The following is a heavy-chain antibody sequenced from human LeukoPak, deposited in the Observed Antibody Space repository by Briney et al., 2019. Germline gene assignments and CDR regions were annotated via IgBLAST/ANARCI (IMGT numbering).Heavy chain of an antibody. V-gene: IGHV4-34*01. D-gene: IGHD6-13*01. CDR1: GGSFSGYY. CDR2: INHSGST. J-gene: IGHJ5*02. Sequence: SETLSLTCAAYGGSFSGYYWSWIRQPPGKGLEWIGEINHSGSTNYNPSLKSRVTISVDTSKNQFSLKLSSVTAADTAVYYCARGSGYSSSWYRGYNWFDPWGQGTLVTVSS. CDR3: ARGSGYSSSWYRGYNWFDP.